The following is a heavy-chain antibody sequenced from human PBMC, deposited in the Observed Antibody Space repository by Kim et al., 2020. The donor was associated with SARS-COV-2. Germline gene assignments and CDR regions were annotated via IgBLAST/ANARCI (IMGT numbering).Heavy chain of an antibody. CDR1: GYTFTSYG. Sequence: ASVKVSCKASGYTFTSYGISWVRQAPGQGLEWMGWISAYNGNTNYAQKLQGRVTMTTDTSTSTAYMELRSLRSDDTAVYYCARVGAWSGFGATALPPEQWGQGTLVTVSS. CDR3: ARVGAWSGFGATALPPEQ. J-gene: IGHJ4*02. D-gene: IGHD1-26*01. V-gene: IGHV1-18*01. CDR2: ISAYNGNT.